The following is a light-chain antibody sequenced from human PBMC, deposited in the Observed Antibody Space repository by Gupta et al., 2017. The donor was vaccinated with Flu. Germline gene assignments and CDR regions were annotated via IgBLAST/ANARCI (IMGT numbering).Light chain of an antibody. CDR2: AAA. V-gene: IGKV1-9*01. CDR3: QQPNSYPPLT. CDR1: QVISSY. J-gene: IGKJ5*01. Sequence: DIQLTQSPSFLSASVGDRVTITCRASQVISSYLAWYQQKPGKAPKLLIYAAATLQSGVPSRFRGSGDGTEFALTISSRHPEDFASFYCQQPNSYPPLTFGQGTRLEIK.